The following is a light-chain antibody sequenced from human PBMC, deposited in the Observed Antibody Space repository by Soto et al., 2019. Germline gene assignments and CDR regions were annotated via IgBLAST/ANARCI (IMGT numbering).Light chain of an antibody. V-gene: IGLV1-47*01. J-gene: IGLJ2*01. CDR1: NSNIGSNY. CDR2: RNS. CDR3: AGWEDSLTGVG. Sequence: QSVLTQPPSVSGTPGQRFTISSSGSNSNIGSNYVFWYQQLPGSAPKLLLDRNSQRPAGVPDRFSGSQAGTSASLALSGLRSEDEGYYYCAGWEDSLTGVGVGGGTKLTVL.